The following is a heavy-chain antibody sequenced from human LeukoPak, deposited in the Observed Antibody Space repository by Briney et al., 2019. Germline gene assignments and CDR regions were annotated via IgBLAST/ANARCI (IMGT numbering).Heavy chain of an antibody. Sequence: GSVKVSCKVSGYTLTELSMHWVRQAPGKGLEWMGGFDPEDGETIYAQKFQGRVTMTEDTSTDTAYMELSSLRSDDTAVYYCARVPYCSGGSCYSASNWFDPWGQGTLVTVSS. V-gene: IGHV1-24*01. D-gene: IGHD2-15*01. CDR2: FDPEDGET. CDR1: GYTLTELS. J-gene: IGHJ5*02. CDR3: ARVPYCSGGSCYSASNWFDP.